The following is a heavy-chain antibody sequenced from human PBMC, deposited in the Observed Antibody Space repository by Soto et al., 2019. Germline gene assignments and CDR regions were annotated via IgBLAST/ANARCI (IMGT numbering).Heavy chain of an antibody. CDR1: GFTFSSYA. CDR3: AKYSTSWRGGQFDY. Sequence: EVQLLESGGGLVQPGGSLRLSCAASGFTFSSYAMSWVRQAPGKGLEWVLAVSSSGGSTYYADSVKGRFTISRDNSKNTLYLQMNSLRAEDTAVYYWAKYSTSWRGGQFDYWGQGTLVTVSS. V-gene: IGHV3-23*01. CDR2: VSSSGGST. D-gene: IGHD6-13*01. J-gene: IGHJ4*02.